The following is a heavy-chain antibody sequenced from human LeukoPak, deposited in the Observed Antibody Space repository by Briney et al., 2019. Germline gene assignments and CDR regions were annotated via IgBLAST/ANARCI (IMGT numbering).Heavy chain of an antibody. CDR2: MNPDSANT. CDR3: ARDVVLGY. V-gene: IGHV1-8*01. Sequence: ASVKVSCKASGYTFSSYDINWVRQATGQGLEWMGWMNPDSANTGYAQKFQGRLTMTRNTSISTAYMELSRLRSEDTAVYYCARDVVLGYWGQGTLVTVSS. CDR1: GYTFSSYD. D-gene: IGHD2/OR15-2a*01. J-gene: IGHJ4*02.